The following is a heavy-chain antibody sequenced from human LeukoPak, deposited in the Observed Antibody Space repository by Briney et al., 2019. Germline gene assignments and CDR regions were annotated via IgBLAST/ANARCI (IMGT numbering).Heavy chain of an antibody. J-gene: IGHJ4*02. CDR2: IWYDGNNK. CDR1: GFTFSTYA. D-gene: IGHD2-2*01. CDR3: ARVSSSVTLPGD. Sequence: PGGSLRLSCAASGFTFSTYAMHWVRQAPGKGLEWVAVIWYDGNNKYYADSVKGRFTISRDNSKNTLYLQMNSLRVEDTAVYYCARVSSSVTLPGDWGQGTLVTVSS. V-gene: IGHV3-33*01.